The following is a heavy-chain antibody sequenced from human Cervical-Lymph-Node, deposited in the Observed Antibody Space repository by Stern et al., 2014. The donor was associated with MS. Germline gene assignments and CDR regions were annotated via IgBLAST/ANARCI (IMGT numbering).Heavy chain of an antibody. Sequence: QLVQSGTEVKKPGESLKISCKGSGYSFSNYWIGWVRQMPGKGLEWIGSIYPGDSDTRYSPSFQGQVTISADKSINTAYLQWSSLKASDTAIYYCATAPPRGYTYGNFDYWGQGTLVTVSS. CDR1: GYSFSNYW. CDR3: ATAPPRGYTYGNFDY. D-gene: IGHD5-18*01. V-gene: IGHV5-51*03. J-gene: IGHJ4*02. CDR2: IYPGDSDT.